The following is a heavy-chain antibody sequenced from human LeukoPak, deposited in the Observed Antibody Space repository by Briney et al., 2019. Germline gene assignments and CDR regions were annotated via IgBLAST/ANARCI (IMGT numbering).Heavy chain of an antibody. J-gene: IGHJ4*02. D-gene: IGHD6-19*01. CDR3: ARGYSSGWPLD. V-gene: IGHV4-59*01. CDR2: IHCSGST. CDR1: GGSISSYY. Sequence: PSETLPLTCTVSGGSISSYYWSWIRQPPGKGLEWIGYIHCSGSTNYNPSLKSRVTISVDTSKNHFSLKLSSVTAADTAVYFCARGYSSGWPLDWGQGTLVTVSS.